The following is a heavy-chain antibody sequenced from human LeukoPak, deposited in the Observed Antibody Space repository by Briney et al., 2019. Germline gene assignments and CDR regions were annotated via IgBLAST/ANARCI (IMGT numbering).Heavy chain of an antibody. D-gene: IGHD2-15*01. CDR2: IYSGGSI. Sequence: GGSLRLSCVASGFSVSTNYVSWVRQAPGKGLEWVSVIYSGGSIYYADSVRGRFTISRHNFKNTLYLQMNSLRAEDTAVYYCARHYCSGGDCYSGHSYYYGMDIWGLGTTVTVS. CDR3: ARHYCSGGDCYSGHSYYYGMDI. J-gene: IGHJ6*02. CDR1: GFSVSTNY. V-gene: IGHV3-53*04.